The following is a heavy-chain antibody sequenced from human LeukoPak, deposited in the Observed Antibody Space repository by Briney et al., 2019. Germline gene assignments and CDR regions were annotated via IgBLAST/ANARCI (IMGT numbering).Heavy chain of an antibody. CDR1: GFTFSGYW. CDR2: INLDGSVR. J-gene: IGHJ4*02. Sequence: PGGSLRLSCAASGFTFSGYWMSWVRQAPGKGLEWVANINLDGSVRHYVDSARGRFTISGDNAKNSLYLQMNSLRAGDTALYYCATSDDSSGSDWGQGTLVTVSS. CDR3: ATSDDSSGSD. V-gene: IGHV3-7*01. D-gene: IGHD3-22*01.